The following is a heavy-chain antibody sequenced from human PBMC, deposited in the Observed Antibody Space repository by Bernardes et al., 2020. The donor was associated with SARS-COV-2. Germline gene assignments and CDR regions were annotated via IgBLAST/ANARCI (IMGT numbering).Heavy chain of an antibody. V-gene: IGHV1-18*04. CDR2: ISASNGTT. D-gene: IGHD2-15*01. Sequence: DAAQVSCKASGYTFTSYGISWVRQAPGQGLEWMGWISASNGTTTYAQKLQGRVTMTTDTSTTTAYMELRSLRSDDTAVYYCARDDLGYCSSDSCYAEYFHNWGQGTLVTGSS. J-gene: IGHJ1*01. CDR1: GYTFTSYG. CDR3: ARDDLGYCSSDSCYAEYFHN.